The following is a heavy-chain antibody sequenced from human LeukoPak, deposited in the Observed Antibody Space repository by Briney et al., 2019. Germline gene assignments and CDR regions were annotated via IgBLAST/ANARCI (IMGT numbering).Heavy chain of an antibody. Sequence: SETLSLTCAVSGGSISSSNWWSWVRQPPGKGLEWIGEIYHSGSTNYNPSLKSRVTISVDESKNQFSLKLSSVTAADTAVYYCAREGSYCGGDCPYYFDYWGQGTLVTVSS. V-gene: IGHV4-4*02. CDR2: IYHSGST. D-gene: IGHD2-21*02. J-gene: IGHJ4*02. CDR3: AREGSYCGGDCPYYFDY. CDR1: GGSISSSNW.